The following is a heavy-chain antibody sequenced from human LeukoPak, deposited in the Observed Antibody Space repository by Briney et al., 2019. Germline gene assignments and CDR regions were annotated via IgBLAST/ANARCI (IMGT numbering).Heavy chain of an antibody. CDR2: IYYSGST. CDR1: GGSISSGDYY. CDR3: ARRGVTYYYGSGSHARDSDAFDI. J-gene: IGHJ3*02. V-gene: IGHV4-30-4*01. D-gene: IGHD3-10*01. Sequence: PSETLSLTCTVSGGSISSGDYYWSWIRQPPGKGLEWIGYIYYSGSTYSHPSLKSRVTISVDTSKNQFSLKLSSVTAADTAVYYCARRGVTYYYGSGSHARDSDAFDIWGQGTMVTVSS.